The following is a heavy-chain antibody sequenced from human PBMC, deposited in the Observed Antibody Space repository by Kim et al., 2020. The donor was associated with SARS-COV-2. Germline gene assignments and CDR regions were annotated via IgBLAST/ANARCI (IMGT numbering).Heavy chain of an antibody. V-gene: IGHV1-3*01. Sequence: ASVKVSCKASGYTFTSYAMHWVRQAPGQRLEWMGWINAGNGNTKYSQKFQGRVTITRDTSASTAYMEPSSLRSEDTAVYYCARATYYYGSGSYSQLYYYYYGMDVWGQGTTVTVSS. D-gene: IGHD3-10*01. CDR1: GYTFTSYA. CDR2: INAGNGNT. J-gene: IGHJ6*02. CDR3: ARATYYYGSGSYSQLYYYYYGMDV.